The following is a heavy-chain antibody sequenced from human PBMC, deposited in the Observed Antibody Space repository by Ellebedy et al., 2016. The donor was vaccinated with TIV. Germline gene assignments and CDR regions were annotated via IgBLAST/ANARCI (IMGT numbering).Heavy chain of an antibody. J-gene: IGHJ5*02. CDR1: GFSFRSYW. V-gene: IGHV3-7*01. Sequence: PGGSLRLSCVASGFSFRSYWMSWVRQAPGKGREWVANIYQDGSTQYYVDSVKGRFTISRDNAKNSLFLQMNSLRVEDTAVYYCARRGSYGDYAVQVNSWFDRWGRGTLVSVSS. D-gene: IGHD3-16*01. CDR3: ARRGSYGDYAVQVNSWFDR. CDR2: IYQDGSTQ.